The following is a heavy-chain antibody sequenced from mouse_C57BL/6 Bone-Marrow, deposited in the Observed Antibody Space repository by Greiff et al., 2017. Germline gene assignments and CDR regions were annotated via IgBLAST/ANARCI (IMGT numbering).Heavy chain of an antibody. D-gene: IGHD1-1*01. CDR1: GFTFSDYG. J-gene: IGHJ2*01. CDR3: ARDYYGSSSYFDY. V-gene: IGHV5-17*01. CDR2: ISSGSSTI. Sequence: EVKLVESGGGLVKPGGSLKLSCAASGFTFSDYGMHWVRQAPEKGLEWVAYISSGSSTIYYADPVKGRFTISRDNDKYTLFLQMTSLRSEDTAMYYCARDYYGSSSYFDYGGQGTTLTVSS.